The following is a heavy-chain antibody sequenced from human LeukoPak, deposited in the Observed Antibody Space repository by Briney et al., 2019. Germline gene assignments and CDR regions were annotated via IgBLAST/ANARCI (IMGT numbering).Heavy chain of an antibody. D-gene: IGHD1-14*01. Sequence: ASVKVSCKASGFRFTGYWMHWVRQAPGQGLEWMGIIDPSGHITNSAQKFQGRLTVTGDTPTSTVYMELSSLRSDDTAVYYCVRDNSIADRGWWFDPWGQGTPVTVSS. CDR2: IDPSGHIT. CDR3: VRDNSIADRGWWFDP. J-gene: IGHJ5*02. CDR1: GFRFTGYW. V-gene: IGHV1-46*01.